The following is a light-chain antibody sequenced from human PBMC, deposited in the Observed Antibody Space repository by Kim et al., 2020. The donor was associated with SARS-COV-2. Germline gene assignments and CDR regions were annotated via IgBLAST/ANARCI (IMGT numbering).Light chain of an antibody. Sequence: EQATINCKSSPGVLYSSNNKNYLAWYQQKPGQPPKLLIYWASTRESGVPDRFGGSGSGTDFTLTISSLQAEDVAIYYCQQYYSTLTFGGGTKLEI. V-gene: IGKV4-1*01. CDR2: WAS. CDR3: QQYYSTLT. J-gene: IGKJ4*01. CDR1: PGVLYSSNNKNY.